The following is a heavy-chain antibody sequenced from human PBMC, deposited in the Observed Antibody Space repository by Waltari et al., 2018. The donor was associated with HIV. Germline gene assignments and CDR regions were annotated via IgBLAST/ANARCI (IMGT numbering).Heavy chain of an antibody. CDR2: ISSDRSCT. CDR3: STEATWLQKSFDY. Sequence: EVQLVESGGALVQPGGSLRLSCAASGFTFSNSWMHWIRQAPGEGLALGARISSDRSCTNYAETVGGRFTISRHNAKYSLYLQMNSLRAHDTAVFYCSTEATWLQKSFDYWGQGTLVTVSS. D-gene: IGHD5-12*01. CDR1: GFTFSNSW. J-gene: IGHJ4*02. V-gene: IGHV3-74*01.